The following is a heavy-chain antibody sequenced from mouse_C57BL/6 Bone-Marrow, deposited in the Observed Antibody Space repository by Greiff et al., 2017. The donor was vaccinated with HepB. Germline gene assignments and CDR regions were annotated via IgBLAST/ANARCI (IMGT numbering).Heavy chain of an antibody. Sequence: EVQLQQSGPELVKPGASVKIPCKASGYTFTDYNMDWVKQSHGKSLEWIGDINPNNGGTIYNQKFKGKATLTVDKSSSTAYMALRSLTSEDTAVYYCARSITTVVAKDAMDYWGQGTSVTVSS. CDR3: ARSITTVVAKDAMDY. CDR1: GYTFTDYN. V-gene: IGHV1-18*01. CDR2: INPNNGGT. J-gene: IGHJ4*01. D-gene: IGHD1-1*01.